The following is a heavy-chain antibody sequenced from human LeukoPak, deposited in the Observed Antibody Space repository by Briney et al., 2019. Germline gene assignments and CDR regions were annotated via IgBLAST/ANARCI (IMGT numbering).Heavy chain of an antibody. V-gene: IGHV4-59*01. CDR1: GGSIRSYY. J-gene: IGHJ3*02. D-gene: IGHD1-1*01. CDR3: ARDRRESTKPNDAFDI. CDR2: IYYSGST. Sequence: SETLSLTCSVSGGSIRSYYWSWIRQPPGKGLEWIGCIYYSGSTNYSPSLKSRVTISIDTSKKQLSLNLNSVTAADTAVYYCARDRRESTKPNDAFDIWGQGTLVTVSS.